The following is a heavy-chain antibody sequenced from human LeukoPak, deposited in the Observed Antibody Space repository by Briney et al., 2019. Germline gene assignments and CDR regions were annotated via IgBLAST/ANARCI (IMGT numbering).Heavy chain of an antibody. CDR3: ARDYNQREMVVAAPPLGY. CDR1: GFTFSSYS. V-gene: IGHV3-48*04. J-gene: IGHJ4*02. Sequence: GGSLRLSCAASGFTFSSYSMNWVRQAPGKGLEWVSYISSSSSTIYYADSVKGRFTISRDNAKNSLYLQMNSLRAEDTAVYYCARDYNQREMVVAAPPLGYWGQGTLVTVSS. CDR2: ISSSSSTI. D-gene: IGHD2-15*01.